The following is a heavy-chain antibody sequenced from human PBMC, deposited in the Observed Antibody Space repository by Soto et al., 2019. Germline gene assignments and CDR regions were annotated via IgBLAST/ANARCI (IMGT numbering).Heavy chain of an antibody. Sequence: GGSLRLSCAASGFTFSSYWMSWVRQAPGKGLEWVANIKQDGSEKYYVDSVKGRFTISRDNAQNSLYLQMNSLRAEDTAVYYCARGHFIGSHVIADQFDYWGQGTLVTVSS. D-gene: IGHD3-16*02. CDR2: IKQDGSEK. CDR1: GFTFSSYW. V-gene: IGHV3-7*01. J-gene: IGHJ4*02. CDR3: ARGHFIGSHVIADQFDY.